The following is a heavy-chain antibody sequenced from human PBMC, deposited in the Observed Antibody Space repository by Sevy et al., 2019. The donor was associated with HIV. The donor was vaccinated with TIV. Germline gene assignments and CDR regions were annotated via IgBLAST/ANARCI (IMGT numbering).Heavy chain of an antibody. Sequence: GGSLRLSCAASGFTFSTYSMNWVRQPPGKGLEWVSSISSSSRYIYYADSMKGRFTISRDNAKNSLYLQMNSLRAEDTAVYYCARVVAYCSGGSCFPGYYYGMDVWGQGTTVTVSS. CDR3: ARVVAYCSGGSCFPGYYYGMDV. J-gene: IGHJ6*02. CDR2: ISSSSRYI. D-gene: IGHD2-15*01. CDR1: GFTFSTYS. V-gene: IGHV3-21*01.